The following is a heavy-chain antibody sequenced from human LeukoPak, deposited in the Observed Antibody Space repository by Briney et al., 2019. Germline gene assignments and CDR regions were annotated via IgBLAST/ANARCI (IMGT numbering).Heavy chain of an antibody. CDR3: ARAHSYYDSSGAFDI. CDR2: IYYSGST. Sequence: SETLSLTCTVSVGSISSYYWSCIRQPPGKGLEWGGYIYYSGSTNYNPSLKSRVTISVDTSKNQFSLKLSSVTAEDTAVHYCARAHSYYDSSGAFDIWGQGTMVTVSS. J-gene: IGHJ3*02. CDR1: VGSISSYY. D-gene: IGHD3-22*01. V-gene: IGHV4-59*01.